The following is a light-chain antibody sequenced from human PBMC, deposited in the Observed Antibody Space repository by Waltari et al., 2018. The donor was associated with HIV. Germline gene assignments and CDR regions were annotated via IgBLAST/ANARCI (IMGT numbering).Light chain of an antibody. J-gene: IGKJ2*03. CDR3: MQALQTPYS. CDR2: LGS. V-gene: IGKV2-28*01. Sequence: DIVMTQSPLSLPVTPGEPASISCRSSQSLLHSNGYNYLDWYLQKPGHSPQILIYLGSNRASGVPDRFSGSGSGTDFTLKISRVEAEDVGVYYCMQALQTPYSFGQGTKLEIK. CDR1: QSLLHSNGYNY.